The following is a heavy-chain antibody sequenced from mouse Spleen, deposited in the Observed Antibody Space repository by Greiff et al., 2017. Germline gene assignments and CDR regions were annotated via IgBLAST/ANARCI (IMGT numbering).Heavy chain of an antibody. CDR1: GFNIKDYY. Sequence: EVQLQQSGAELVRSGASVKLSCTASGFNIKDYYMHWVKQRPEQGLEWIGWIVPENGDTEYAPKFQGKATMTADTSSNTAYLQLSSLTSEDTAVYYCYDYASSYYFDYWGQGTTLTVSS. CDR2: IVPENGDT. V-gene: IGHV14-4*02. J-gene: IGHJ2*01. D-gene: IGHD2-4*01. CDR3: YDYASSYYFDY.